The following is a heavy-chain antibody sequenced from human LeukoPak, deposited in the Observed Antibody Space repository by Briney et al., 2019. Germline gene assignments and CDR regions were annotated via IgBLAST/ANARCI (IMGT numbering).Heavy chain of an antibody. D-gene: IGHD2-15*01. CDR3: ARDLSVVVVAATNNWFDP. J-gene: IGHJ5*02. CDR2: ISAYNGNT. V-gene: IGHV1-18*03. Sequence: ASVKVSCKASGYTFTSYGISWVRQAPGQGLEWMGWISAYNGNTNYAQKLQGRVTMTTDTSTSTAYMELRSLRSDDMAVYYCARDLSVVVVAATNNWFDPWGQGTLVTVSS. CDR1: GYTFTSYG.